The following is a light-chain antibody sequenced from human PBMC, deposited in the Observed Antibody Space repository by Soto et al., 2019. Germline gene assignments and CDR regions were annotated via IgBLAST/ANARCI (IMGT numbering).Light chain of an antibody. V-gene: IGKV3-20*01. Sequence: EIVLTQSPCTLSLSPGESATLSCRASQSVNSRFLAWYQHKPGQAPRLLIYAASTRATGIPDRFSGSASGTDFTLTISRLEPDDFAVYYCQQYGDSPPNTYRQGTKLEIK. J-gene: IGKJ2*01. CDR3: QQYGDSPPNT. CDR1: QSVNSRF. CDR2: AAS.